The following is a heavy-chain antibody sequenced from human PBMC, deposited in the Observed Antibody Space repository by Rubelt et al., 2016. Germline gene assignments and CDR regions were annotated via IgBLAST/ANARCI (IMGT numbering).Heavy chain of an antibody. Sequence: EAQLVESGGGLVKPGGSLRLSCAASGFTVDIYAMHWVRQSPGKGLEWVSGFSLDRNRVDYADSVRGRFTISRDIAKNSLYLQMSSLRPEDTALYYCGRDLTPGGMDVWGQGTTVTVSS. D-gene: IGHD3-9*01. CDR1: GFTVDIYA. CDR3: GRDLTPGGMDV. V-gene: IGHV3-9*01. CDR2: FSLDRNRV. J-gene: IGHJ6*02.